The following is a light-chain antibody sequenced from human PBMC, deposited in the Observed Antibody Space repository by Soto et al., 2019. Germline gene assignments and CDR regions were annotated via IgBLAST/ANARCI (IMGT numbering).Light chain of an antibody. Sequence: DIQMTQSQSSLSASVGDRVTITCRASQGIRNYLAWYQQKPGKVPKLLIYAASTLQSGVPSRLSGSGSGTYFHLTISILQPEDVATYYCQKYNCAPRAFGQGTKVEIK. CDR2: AAS. V-gene: IGKV1-27*01. CDR3: QKYNCAPRA. CDR1: QGIRNY. J-gene: IGKJ1*01.